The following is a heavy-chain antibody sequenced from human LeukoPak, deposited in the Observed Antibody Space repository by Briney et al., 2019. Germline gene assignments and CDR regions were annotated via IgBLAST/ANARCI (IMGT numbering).Heavy chain of an antibody. CDR3: ARENTAMVDDAFDI. J-gene: IGHJ3*02. CDR1: GFTFSSYE. V-gene: IGHV3-48*03. CDR2: ISSSGSTI. D-gene: IGHD5-18*01. Sequence: PGGSLRLSCAASGFTFSSYEMNWVSQAPGKGLEWVSYISSSGSTIYYADSVKGRFTISRDNAKNSLYLQMNSLRAEDTAVYYCARENTAMVDDAFDIWGQGTMVTVSS.